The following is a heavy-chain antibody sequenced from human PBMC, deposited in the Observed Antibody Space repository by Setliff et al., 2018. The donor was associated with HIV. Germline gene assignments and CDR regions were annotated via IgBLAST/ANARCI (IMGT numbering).Heavy chain of an antibody. CDR2: IHYSGST. Sequence: TSETLSLTCTISGGSIIRRDYYWGWIRQPPGKGLQWIGSIHYSGSTYYQPSLRSRVSISVDTAKNQFSLNLKSVTAADTAVYYCARRGDGYILDYWGRGTLVTVSS. CDR3: ARRGDGYILDY. J-gene: IGHJ4*02. CDR1: GGSIIRRDYY. D-gene: IGHD5-12*01. V-gene: IGHV4-39*01.